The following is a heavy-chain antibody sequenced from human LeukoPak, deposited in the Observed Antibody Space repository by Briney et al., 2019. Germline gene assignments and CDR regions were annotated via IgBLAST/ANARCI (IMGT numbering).Heavy chain of an antibody. D-gene: IGHD3-3*01. CDR2: INHSGST. V-gene: IGHV4-34*01. J-gene: IGHJ6*02. CDR1: GGSFSGYY. CDR3: ARGRPYSGDFWSGSGYYYGMDV. Sequence: SETLSLTCAVYGGSFSGYYWSWIRQPPGKGLEWIGEINHSGSTNYNPSLKSRVTISVDTSKNQFSLKLSSATAADTAVYYCARGRPYSGDFWSGSGYYYGMDVWGQGTTVTVSS.